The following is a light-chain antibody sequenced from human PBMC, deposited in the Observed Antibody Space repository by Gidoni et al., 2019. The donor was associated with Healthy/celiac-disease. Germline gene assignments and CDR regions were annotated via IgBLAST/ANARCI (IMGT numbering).Light chain of an antibody. CDR3: QQYNNWPGT. J-gene: IGKJ1*01. CDR2: GAS. Sequence: EIVMPQSPATLSVSPGESATLSCRASQSVSSNFAWYQQKPGQAPRLLIYGASTRATGIPARFSGRGSGTEFTLTISSLHSEDFAVYYCQQYNNWPGTFGQGTKVEIK. CDR1: QSVSSN. V-gene: IGKV3-15*01.